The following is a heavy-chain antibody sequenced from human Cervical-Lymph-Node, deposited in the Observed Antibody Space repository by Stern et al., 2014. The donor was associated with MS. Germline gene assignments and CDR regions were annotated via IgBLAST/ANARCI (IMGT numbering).Heavy chain of an antibody. CDR2: INADTGDT. CDR3: AREAFRSGWRVFDF. V-gene: IGHV1-3*01. J-gene: IGHJ4*02. Sequence: VQLVESGAEVRKPGASVKVSCKASGYTFNDYVMHWVRQAPGPRLEWLGWINADTGDTQYSQNFQDRVTISRDTSATTASMELTSLTSEDTSVYFCAREAFRSGWRVFDFWGQGTLVTVSP. D-gene: IGHD6-19*01. CDR1: GYTFNDYV.